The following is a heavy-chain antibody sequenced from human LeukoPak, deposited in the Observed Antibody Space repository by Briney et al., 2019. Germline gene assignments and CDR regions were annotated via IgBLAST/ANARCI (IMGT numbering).Heavy chain of an antibody. CDR2: IHYDGSYK. V-gene: IGHV3-30*02. Sequence: GGSLRLSCAASGFTFSGYAMHWVRQAPGKGLQWVAFIHYDGSYKYYADSVKGRFTISRDNSQNTLYLQMNSLRAEDTAVYYCAKETTTDGNSFDYWGQGTLVTVSS. CDR1: GFTFSGYA. D-gene: IGHD1-26*01. J-gene: IGHJ4*02. CDR3: AKETTTDGNSFDY.